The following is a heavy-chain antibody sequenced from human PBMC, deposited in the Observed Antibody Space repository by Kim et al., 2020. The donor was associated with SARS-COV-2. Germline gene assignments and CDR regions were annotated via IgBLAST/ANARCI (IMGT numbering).Heavy chain of an antibody. CDR2: ISSRGMTK. CDR1: GFTFSSYE. CDR3: ARTGSGRGNYFGY. J-gene: IGHJ4*02. V-gene: IGHV3-48*03. D-gene: IGHD2-15*01. Sequence: GGSLRLSCAASGFTFSSYEMNWVRQAPGKGLEWVSYISSRGMTKNYADSVKGRFTISRDNAKNSVYLQMNSLRPEDTAVYYCARTGSGRGNYFGYWGQGILVTLSP.